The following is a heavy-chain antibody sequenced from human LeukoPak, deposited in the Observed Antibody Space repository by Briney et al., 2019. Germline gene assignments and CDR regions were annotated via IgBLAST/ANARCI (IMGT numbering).Heavy chain of an antibody. CDR1: GGSIRSTSYY. Sequence: SETLSLTCTVSGGSIRSTSYYWGWIRQPPGTGLEWIGSISYSGSTYYNPSLKTRVSISVDTSKNQFSLTLSSVTAADTAVYYCARGGGDYYMDVWVKGTTVTVSS. CDR3: ARGGGDYYMDV. CDR2: ISYSGST. J-gene: IGHJ6*03. D-gene: IGHD2-21*01. V-gene: IGHV4-39*07.